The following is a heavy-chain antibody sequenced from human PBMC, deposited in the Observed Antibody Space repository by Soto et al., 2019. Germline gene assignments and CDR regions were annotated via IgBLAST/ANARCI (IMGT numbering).Heavy chain of an antibody. V-gene: IGHV3-66*01. CDR3: ARDSVWFGGHDY. CDR1: GFTVSSNY. Sequence: GGSLRLSCAASGFTVSSNYMSWVRQAPGKGLEWVSVIYSGGSTYYADSLKGRFTISRDNSKNTLYLQMNSLRAEDTAVYYCARDSVWFGGHDYWGQGTLVTVSS. J-gene: IGHJ4*02. D-gene: IGHD3-10*01. CDR2: IYSGGST.